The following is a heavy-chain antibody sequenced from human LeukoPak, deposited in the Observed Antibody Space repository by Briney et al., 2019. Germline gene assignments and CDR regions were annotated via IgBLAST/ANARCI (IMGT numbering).Heavy chain of an antibody. CDR1: GGSISSGDYY. D-gene: IGHD5-12*01. V-gene: IGHV4-30-4*01. J-gene: IGHJ6*02. CDR3: ARSYSGYSSPYGMDV. CDR2: IYYSGST. Sequence: SQTLSLTCTVSGGSISSGDYYWSWIRQPPGKGLEWIGYIYYSGSTYYNPSLKSRVTISVDTSKNQFSLKLSSVTAADTAVYYCARSYSGYSSPYGMDVWGQGTTVTVSS.